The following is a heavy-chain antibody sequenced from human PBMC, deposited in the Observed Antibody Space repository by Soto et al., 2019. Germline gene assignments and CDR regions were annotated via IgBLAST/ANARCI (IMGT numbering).Heavy chain of an antibody. V-gene: IGHV5-10-1*01. CDR1: GYSFTSYW. D-gene: IGHD3-16*01. CDR3: SGILGGARRSHHFYGMDV. CDR2: IDPSDSYT. J-gene: IGHJ6*02. Sequence: PGESLKISCKGSGYSFTSYWISWVRQMPGKGLEWMGRIDPSDSYTNYSPSFQGHVTISADKSISTAYLQWSSLKASDTAMYYCSGILGGARRSHHFYGMDVWGQGTTVTVSS.